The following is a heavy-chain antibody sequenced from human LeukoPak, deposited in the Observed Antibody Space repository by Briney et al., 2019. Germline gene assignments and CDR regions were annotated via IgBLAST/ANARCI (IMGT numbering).Heavy chain of an antibody. CDR3: ARGTGYDSSGYHCYFDY. CDR2: INPNSGGT. Sequence: ASVKVSCKASGYTFTGYYMHWVRQAPGQGLEWMGWINPNSGGTNYAQKFQGRVTMTRDTSISTAYMELSRLRSDDTAVYYCARGTGYDSSGYHCYFDYWGQGTLVTVSS. J-gene: IGHJ4*02. D-gene: IGHD3-22*01. V-gene: IGHV1-2*02. CDR1: GYTFTGYY.